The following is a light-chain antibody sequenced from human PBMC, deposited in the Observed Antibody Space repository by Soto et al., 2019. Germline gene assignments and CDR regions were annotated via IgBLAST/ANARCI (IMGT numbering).Light chain of an antibody. Sequence: EIVLTQSPASLSLSPGERATLSCRASQSVDSYLVWYQQKPGQAPRLLISGASNRATGIAARFSGSGSWTDFTLTINSLEPEDFAVYYCQQRNNWPITFGQGTRLEIK. CDR1: QSVDSY. J-gene: IGKJ5*01. CDR3: QQRNNWPIT. V-gene: IGKV3-11*01. CDR2: GAS.